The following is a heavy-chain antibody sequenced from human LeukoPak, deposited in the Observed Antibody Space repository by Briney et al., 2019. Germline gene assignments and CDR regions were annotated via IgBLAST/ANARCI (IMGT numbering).Heavy chain of an antibody. CDR1: GGAISSYY. D-gene: IGHD6-13*01. CDR3: SIAAAGTLDY. V-gene: IGHV4-59*04. Sequence: SETLSLTCTVSGGAISSYYWSWIRQPPGKGLEWIGYIYHSGSTYYNPSLKSRVTISVDRSKNQFSLKLSSVTAADTAVYYCSIAAAGTLDYWGQGTLVTVSS. CDR2: IYHSGST. J-gene: IGHJ4*02.